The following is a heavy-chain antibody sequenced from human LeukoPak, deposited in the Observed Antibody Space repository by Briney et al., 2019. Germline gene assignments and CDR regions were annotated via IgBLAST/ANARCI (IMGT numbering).Heavy chain of an antibody. V-gene: IGHV4-34*01. CDR1: GGSFSGYY. D-gene: IGHD2-21*02. J-gene: IGHJ6*03. CDR2: INHSGST. Sequence: SETLSLTCAVYGGSFSGYYWSWIRQPPGKGLEWIGEINHSGSTNYNPPLKSRVTISVDTSKNQFSLKLSSVTAADTAVYYCARLTARDYYYMDVWGKGTTVTVSS. CDR3: ARLTARDYYYMDV.